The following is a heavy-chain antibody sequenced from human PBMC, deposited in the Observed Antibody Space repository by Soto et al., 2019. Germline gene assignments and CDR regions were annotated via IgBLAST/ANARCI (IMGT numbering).Heavy chain of an antibody. CDR1: GYTSTSYG. Sequence: ASVKVSCKASGYTSTSYGISWVRQAPGQGLEWMGWISAYNGNTNYAQKLQGRVTMTTDTSTSTAYMELRSLRSDDTAVYYCARDVVAGRYYYYYYMDVWGKGTTVTVSS. D-gene: IGHD6-19*01. J-gene: IGHJ6*03. V-gene: IGHV1-18*01. CDR2: ISAYNGNT. CDR3: ARDVVAGRYYYYYYMDV.